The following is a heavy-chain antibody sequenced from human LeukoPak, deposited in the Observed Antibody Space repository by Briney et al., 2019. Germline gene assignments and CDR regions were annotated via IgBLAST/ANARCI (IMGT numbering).Heavy chain of an antibody. D-gene: IGHD5-18*01. V-gene: IGHV4-39*01. CDR3: ARRPARDTAMARGSFDY. Sequence: PSETLSLTCTVSGGSISSSSYYWGWIRQPPGKGMERLGTIYYSGSTYYNPSLKSRVAMSVDTSNNQSSLKLSSVTAADTAVYYCARRPARDTAMARGSFDYWGQGTLVTVSS. J-gene: IGHJ4*02. CDR1: GGSISSSSYY. CDR2: IYYSGST.